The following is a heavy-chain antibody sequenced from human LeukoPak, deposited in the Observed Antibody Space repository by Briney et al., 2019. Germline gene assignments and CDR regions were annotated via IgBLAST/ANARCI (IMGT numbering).Heavy chain of an antibody. CDR2: ISGSGGST. Sequence: GGSLRLSCTASGFIVSSKYMSWVRQAPGKGLEWVSAISGSGGSTYYADSVKGRFTISRDNSKNTLYLQMNSLRAEDTAVYYCAKLIWFGEYRPPFDYWGQGTLVTVSS. CDR1: GFIVSSKY. D-gene: IGHD3-10*01. CDR3: AKLIWFGEYRPPFDY. J-gene: IGHJ4*02. V-gene: IGHV3-23*01.